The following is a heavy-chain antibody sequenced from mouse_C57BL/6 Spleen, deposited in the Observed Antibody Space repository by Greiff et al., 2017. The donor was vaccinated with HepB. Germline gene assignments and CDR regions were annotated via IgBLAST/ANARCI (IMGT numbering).Heavy chain of an antibody. V-gene: IGHV1-74*01. CDR1: GFTFTRYW. CDR3: ATAQATWFAY. CDR2: IHPSDSDT. J-gene: IGHJ3*01. Sequence: QVPLLQPGAALVQPGSSVPVSCKASGFTFTRYWMPLVKQRPGPGLEWIVRIHPSDSDTNYNQKFKGKATLTVDKSASTPYMQLSSLTSEDSAVYYCATAQATWFAYWGQGTLVTVSA. D-gene: IGHD3-2*02.